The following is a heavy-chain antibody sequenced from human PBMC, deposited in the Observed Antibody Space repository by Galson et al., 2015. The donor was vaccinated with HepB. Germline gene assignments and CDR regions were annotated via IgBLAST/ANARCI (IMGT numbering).Heavy chain of an antibody. CDR3: ARDVTGEWYFDL. CDR2: TYYSGST. J-gene: IGHJ2*01. D-gene: IGHD7-27*01. Sequence: ETLSLTCTVSGGSISGYYWSWIRQPPGKGLEWIGYTYYSGSTNNNPSLKSRATISRDTSKNQFSLRLSSVTAADTAVYCCARDVTGEWYFDLWGRGTLVTVSS. V-gene: IGHV4-59*01. CDR1: GGSISGYY.